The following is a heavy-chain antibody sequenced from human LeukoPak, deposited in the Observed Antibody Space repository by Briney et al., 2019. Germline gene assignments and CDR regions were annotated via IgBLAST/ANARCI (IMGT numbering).Heavy chain of an antibody. V-gene: IGHV1-18*01. J-gene: IGHJ4*02. Sequence: ASVKVSCKASGYTFTSYGITWVRQAPGQGLEWLGWISAYNGNTNYAQKFQGRVTMTTDTSTSTAYMELRSLRSDDTAVYYCARVDSETLFDYWGQGTPVTVSS. D-gene: IGHD3-22*01. CDR2: ISAYNGNT. CDR3: ARVDSETLFDY. CDR1: GYTFTSYG.